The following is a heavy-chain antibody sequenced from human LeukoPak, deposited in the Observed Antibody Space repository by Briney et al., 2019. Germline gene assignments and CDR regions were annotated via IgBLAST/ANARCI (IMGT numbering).Heavy chain of an antibody. J-gene: IGHJ6*03. Sequence: GASVKISCKASGYTFTNYYMHWVRQAPGQGLEWLGLITPSGGSTWYAQKFQGRVTMTRDTSINTAYMDLSSLRSDDTAVYYCTTHRGTTYYMDVWGKGTTVTISS. D-gene: IGHD1-1*01. V-gene: IGHV1-46*01. CDR3: TTHRGTTYYMDV. CDR1: GYTFTNYY. CDR2: ITPSGGST.